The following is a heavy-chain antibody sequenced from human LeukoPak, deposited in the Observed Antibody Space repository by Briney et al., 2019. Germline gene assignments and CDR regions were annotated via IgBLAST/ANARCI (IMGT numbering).Heavy chain of an antibody. CDR2: IRYDGSNK. D-gene: IGHD3-3*01. J-gene: IGHJ4*02. CDR3: SRSRRGFGYFDY. Sequence: GGSLRLSCTASGFTFSNYGMHWVRQAPGKGLEWVAFIRYDGSNKYYADSVKGRFTISRDNSKNTLYLQMNSLRAEDTAVYYCSRSRRGFGYFDYWGQGTLVTVSS. V-gene: IGHV3-30*02. CDR1: GFTFSNYG.